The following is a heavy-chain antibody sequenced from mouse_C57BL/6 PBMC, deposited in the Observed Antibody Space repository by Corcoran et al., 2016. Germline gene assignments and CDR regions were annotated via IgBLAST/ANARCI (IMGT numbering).Heavy chain of an antibody. CDR3: ASFAY. CDR1: GYSITSGYY. CDR2: ISYDGSN. Sequence: DVQLQESGPGLVKPYQSLSLTCSVTGYSITSGYYWNWIRQFPGNKLEWMGYISYDGSNNYNPSLKNRISITRDTSKNQFFLKLNSVTTEDTATYYCASFAYWGQGTLVTVSA. V-gene: IGHV3-6*01. J-gene: IGHJ3*01.